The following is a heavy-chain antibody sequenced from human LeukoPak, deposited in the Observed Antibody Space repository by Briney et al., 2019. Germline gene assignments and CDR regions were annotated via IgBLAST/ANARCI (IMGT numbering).Heavy chain of an antibody. Sequence: GGSLRPSCAASGFTFSSYSMNWVRQAPGKGLEWVSSISSSSSYIYYADSVKGRFTISRDNAKNSLYLQMNSLRAEDTAVYYCARAYYYDSSGYYYGDYWGQGTLVTVSS. D-gene: IGHD3-22*01. CDR1: GFTFSSYS. V-gene: IGHV3-21*01. J-gene: IGHJ4*02. CDR3: ARAYYYDSSGYYYGDY. CDR2: ISSSSSYI.